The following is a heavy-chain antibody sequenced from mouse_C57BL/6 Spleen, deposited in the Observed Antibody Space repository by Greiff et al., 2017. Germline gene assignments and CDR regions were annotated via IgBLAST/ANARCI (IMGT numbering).Heavy chain of an antibody. CDR3: ARKSSAYYGSSYLDY. J-gene: IGHJ2*01. Sequence: VKLVESGPGLVAPSQSLSITCTVSGFSLTSYAISWVRQPPGKGLEWLGVIWTGGGTNYNSALKSRLSISKDNSKSQVFLKMNSLQTDDTARYYCARKSSAYYGSSYLDYWGQGTTLTVSS. V-gene: IGHV2-9-1*01. CDR2: IWTGGGT. CDR1: GFSLTSYA. D-gene: IGHD1-1*01.